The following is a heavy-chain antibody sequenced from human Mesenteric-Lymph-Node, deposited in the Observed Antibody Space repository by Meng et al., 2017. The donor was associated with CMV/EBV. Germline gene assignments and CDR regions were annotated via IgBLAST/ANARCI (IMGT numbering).Heavy chain of an antibody. CDR3: ARDPNTAGGFDP. CDR2: VYYTGTT. Sequence: SETLSLTCTVSGGSITYYYWTWIRQPPGKGLEWIGYVYYTGTTNYNPSLGSRVTISVDTSKNQVSLRLTSLTSADPAVYYCARDPNTAGGFDPWGPGTLVTVSS. D-gene: IGHD3-10*01. J-gene: IGHJ5*02. CDR1: GGSITYYY. V-gene: IGHV4-59*01.